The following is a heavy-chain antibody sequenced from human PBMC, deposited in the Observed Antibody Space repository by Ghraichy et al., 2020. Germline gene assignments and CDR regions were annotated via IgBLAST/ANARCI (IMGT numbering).Heavy chain of an antibody. J-gene: IGHJ4*02. CDR1: SGSIISSTYY. Sequence: ESLNISCTVSSGSIISSTYYWGWIRQPPGKGLEWIGSISYSGSTYYNASLKSRVTISVDTSKNQFSLKLSSVTAADTAVYYCARLSRYSYGPSHFDYWGQGTLVTVSS. CDR3: ARLSRYSYGPSHFDY. CDR2: ISYSGST. D-gene: IGHD5-18*01. V-gene: IGHV4-39*01.